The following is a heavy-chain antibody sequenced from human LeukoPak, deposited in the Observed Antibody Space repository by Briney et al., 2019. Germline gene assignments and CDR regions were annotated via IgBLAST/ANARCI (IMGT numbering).Heavy chain of an antibody. D-gene: IGHD2-15*01. J-gene: IGHJ5*02. CDR1: GYSFTSYW. CDR2: IYPGDSDT. CDR3: ARSGYCSGGSCSTYNWFDP. Sequence: PGESLKISCKGSGYSFTSYWIGWVRQMPGKGLEWMGIIYPGDSDTRYSPSFQGQVTISADKSISTAYLQWSSLKASDTAMYYCARSGYCSGGSCSTYNWFDPWGQGTLVTVSS. V-gene: IGHV5-51*01.